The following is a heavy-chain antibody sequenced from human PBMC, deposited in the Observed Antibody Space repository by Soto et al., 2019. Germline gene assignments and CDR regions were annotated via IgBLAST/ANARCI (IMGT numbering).Heavy chain of an antibody. J-gene: IGHJ5*02. Sequence: GESLKISCTGSGYPFNTAWISWVRQMPGKGLEWMGRIDPGDFSDSYANYSPSFQGHVTISVDKSTNTAYLQWGSLKASDTAIYYCARLYCTTTPCDSWFDPWGQGTLVTVSS. CDR2: IDPGDFSDSYA. CDR3: ARLYCTTTPCDSWFDP. V-gene: IGHV5-10-1*01. CDR1: GYPFNTAW. D-gene: IGHD2-8*01.